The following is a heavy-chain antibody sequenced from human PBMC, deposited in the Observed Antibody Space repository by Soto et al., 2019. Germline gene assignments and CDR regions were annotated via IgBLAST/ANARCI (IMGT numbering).Heavy chain of an antibody. CDR1: GGSFSGYY. CDR3: ARGPKITMIVVVIGGNYFDS. Sequence: SETLSLTCAVYGGSFSGYYWSWIRQPPGKGLEWIGEINHSGSTNYNPSLKSRATISVDTSKNQFSLKLSSVTAADTDVYYCARGPKITMIVVVIGGNYFDSWGEGTLVTVS. V-gene: IGHV4-34*01. D-gene: IGHD3-22*01. J-gene: IGHJ4*02. CDR2: INHSGST.